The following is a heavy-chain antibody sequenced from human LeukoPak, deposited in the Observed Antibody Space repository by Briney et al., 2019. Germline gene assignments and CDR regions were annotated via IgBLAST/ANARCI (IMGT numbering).Heavy chain of an antibody. J-gene: IGHJ4*02. CDR3: ARGQGVGATLAF. CDR2: IYYSGST. Sequence: SETLSLTCTVSGGSISSSSYYWGWIRQPPGKGLEWIGSIYYSGSTYYNPSLKSRVTISVDTSKNQFSLKLSSVTAADTAVYYCARGQGVGATLAFWGQGTLITVSS. D-gene: IGHD1-26*01. CDR1: GGSISSSSYY. V-gene: IGHV4-39*01.